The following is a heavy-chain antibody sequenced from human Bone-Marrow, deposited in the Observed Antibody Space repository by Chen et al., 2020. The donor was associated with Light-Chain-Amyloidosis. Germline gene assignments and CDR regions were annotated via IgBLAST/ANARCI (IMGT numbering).Heavy chain of an antibody. CDR2: INPDGTRV. Sequence: DVQLLESGGGLVQPGGSLRLPSSASGVIFRPSWMHWVRQAPGKGLVWVSRINPDGTRVDYADSVRGRFTISRDDAKSTVYLQMNSLRAEDTAVYYCSREFTGYDDYWGQGTLVTVSS. V-gene: IGHV3-74*01. CDR1: GVIFRPSW. CDR3: SREFTGYDDY. D-gene: IGHD5-12*01. J-gene: IGHJ4*02.